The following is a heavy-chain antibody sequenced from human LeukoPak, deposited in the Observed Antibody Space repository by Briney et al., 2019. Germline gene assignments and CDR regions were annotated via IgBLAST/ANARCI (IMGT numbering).Heavy chain of an antibody. CDR2: IRYDGSNK. J-gene: IGHJ4*02. D-gene: IGHD5-24*01. CDR1: GFTFSSYG. CDR3: ARSRDGYNRFDY. Sequence: GGSLRLSCAASGFTFSSYGMHWVCQAPGKGLEWVAFIRYDGSNKYYADSVKGRFTISRDNSKNTLYLQMKSLRAEDTAVYYCARSRDGYNRFDYWGQGTLVTVSS. V-gene: IGHV3-30*02.